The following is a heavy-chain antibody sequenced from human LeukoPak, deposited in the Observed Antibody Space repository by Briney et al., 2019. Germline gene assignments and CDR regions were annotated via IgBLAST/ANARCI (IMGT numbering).Heavy chain of an antibody. CDR2: INPNIGDT. D-gene: IGHD2-15*01. Sequence: ASVKVSCNASGYTFTHYYIHWVRQAPRHGLQWMGWINPNIGDTKYAQQFQGRVSMTRDTSITTAYMELNRLTSDDTAVYYCTRVFRAADYWGQGTLVIVSS. J-gene: IGHJ4*02. CDR1: GYTFTHYY. CDR3: TRVFRAADY. V-gene: IGHV1-2*02.